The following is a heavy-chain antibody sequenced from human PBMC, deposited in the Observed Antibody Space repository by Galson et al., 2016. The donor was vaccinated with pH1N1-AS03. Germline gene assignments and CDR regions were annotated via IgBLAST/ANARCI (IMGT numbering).Heavy chain of an antibody. J-gene: IGHJ6*03. V-gene: IGHV1-69*13. Sequence: SVKVSCKASGGSFSTYAITWVRQAPGQGLEWMGGIIPVFGTTSFAQKFQDRVSITADESTSTAFMELSSLRSEDTAVYYCAKGNYQLLNYYYYMDVWDKGTTVTVSS. CDR3: AKGNYQLLNYYYYMDV. CDR1: GGSFSTYA. D-gene: IGHD2-2*01. CDR2: IIPVFGTT.